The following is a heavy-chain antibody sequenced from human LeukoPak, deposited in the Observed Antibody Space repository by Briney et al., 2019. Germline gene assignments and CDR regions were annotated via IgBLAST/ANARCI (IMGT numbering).Heavy chain of an antibody. CDR2: ITWDGGST. CDR3: ARGQDYYGSAPDY. Sequence: GGSLRLSCVGSGFTFGEYGMHWVRQVPGQGLEWVSHITWDGGSTYYADSVKGRFTISRDNAKNSLYLQMNSLRAEDTAVYYCARGQDYYGSAPDYWGQGTLVTVSS. CDR1: GFTFGEYG. D-gene: IGHD3-10*01. J-gene: IGHJ4*02. V-gene: IGHV3-43D*03.